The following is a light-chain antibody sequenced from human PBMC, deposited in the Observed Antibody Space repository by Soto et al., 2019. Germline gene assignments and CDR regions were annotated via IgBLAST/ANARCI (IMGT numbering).Light chain of an antibody. J-gene: IGKJ1*01. Sequence: EIGWTQAPGTLPLSPGERATLSCMASQRFSSNFLAWYQQKPGEAPRLLIHGASSRATGIPDRFSGSGSATDITLTISRLEPKDFAVYYCQQYGSSSWTFGQRTKVEIQ. V-gene: IGKV3-20*01. CDR1: QRFSSNF. CDR2: GAS. CDR3: QQYGSSSWT.